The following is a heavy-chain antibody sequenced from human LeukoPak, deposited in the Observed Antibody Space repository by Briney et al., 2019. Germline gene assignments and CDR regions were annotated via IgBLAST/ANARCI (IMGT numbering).Heavy chain of an antibody. Sequence: PGGSLRLSCAASGFTVRSNYMSWVRQAPGKGLEWVSVIYSGGSTYYADSVKGRFTISRDNSKNTLYLQMNSLRAEDTAVYYCARDRYSSGWFDYWGQGTLVTVSS. CDR1: GFTVRSNY. CDR3: ARDRYSSGWFDY. CDR2: IYSGGST. D-gene: IGHD6-19*01. V-gene: IGHV3-53*01. J-gene: IGHJ4*02.